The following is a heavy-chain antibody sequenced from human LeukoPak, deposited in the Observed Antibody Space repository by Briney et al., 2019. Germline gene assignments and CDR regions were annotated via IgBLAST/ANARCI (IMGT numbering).Heavy chain of an antibody. CDR2: IWYDGSNK. CDR3: ARDYYGSGSYSLSY. J-gene: IGHJ4*02. Sequence: GGSQRLSCAASGFTFSSYGMHWVRQAPGKGLEWVAVIWYDGSNKYYADSVKGRFTISRDNSKNTLYLQMNSLRAEDTAVYYCARDYYGSGSYSLSYWGQGTLVTVSS. D-gene: IGHD3-10*01. CDR1: GFTFSSYG. V-gene: IGHV3-33*01.